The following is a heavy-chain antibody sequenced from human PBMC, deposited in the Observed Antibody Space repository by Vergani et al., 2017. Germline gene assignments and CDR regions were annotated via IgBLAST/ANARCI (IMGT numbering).Heavy chain of an antibody. CDR3: VRDVRVSRT. CDR1: GFTLSSHA. J-gene: IGHJ3*01. CDR2: ISGNNDDV. V-gene: IGHV3-21*01. Sequence: VQLEESGGGVVQPGRSLRLSCAGSGFTLSSHAMHWVRQAPGKGLEWVSSISGNNDDVYYADSVKGRFTISRDNAKNSLYLDMSSLRAEDTAVYYCVRDVRVSRTWGQGTLVAVSS.